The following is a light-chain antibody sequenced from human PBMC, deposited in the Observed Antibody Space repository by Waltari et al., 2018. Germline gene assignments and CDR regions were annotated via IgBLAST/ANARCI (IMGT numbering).Light chain of an antibody. V-gene: IGLV3-21*01. Sequence: SYVLTQPPSVSVAPGETARLTCGGHNIESKSAHWYRQRPGQAPVLVISYDSDRPSGIPDRLSGSNSGNTATLTISRVEAGDEADYYCQVWDANTDPGVFGTGTEVTVL. CDR3: QVWDANTDPGV. J-gene: IGLJ1*01. CDR2: YDS. CDR1: NIESKS.